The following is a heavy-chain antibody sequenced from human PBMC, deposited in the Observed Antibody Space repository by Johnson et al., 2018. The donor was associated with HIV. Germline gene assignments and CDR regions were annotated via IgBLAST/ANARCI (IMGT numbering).Heavy chain of an antibody. V-gene: IGHV3-13*01. CDR3: ARRASILGAWRDAFDI. CDR1: GCTLSSYD. J-gene: IGHJ3*02. CDR2: VATAGAT. Sequence: VQLVESGGGVVQPGGSLRLSCAASGCTLSSYDMHWVRQATGKGLEWVSGVATAGATYYADSVKGRFTISRDNSKNTLYLQMNSLRDEDTAVYYCARRASILGAWRDAFDIWA. D-gene: IGHD1-26*01.